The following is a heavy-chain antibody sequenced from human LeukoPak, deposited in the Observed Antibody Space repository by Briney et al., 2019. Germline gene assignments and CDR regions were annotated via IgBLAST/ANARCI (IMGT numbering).Heavy chain of an antibody. Sequence: GDSLRLSCAASGFGFSSYAMTWVRQAPGKGLEWVAVITTDGNGAYYAASVKGRFTISRDNSQNTVFLQMRRLGVEDTAVYFCAKTLGADCFDHWGQGTLVTVSS. J-gene: IGHJ5*02. CDR2: ITTDGNGA. D-gene: IGHD3-16*01. CDR3: AKTLGADCFDH. V-gene: IGHV3-23*01. CDR1: GFGFSSYA.